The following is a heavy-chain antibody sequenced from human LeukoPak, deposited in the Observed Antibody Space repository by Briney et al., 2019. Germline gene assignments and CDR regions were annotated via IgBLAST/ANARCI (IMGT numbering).Heavy chain of an antibody. D-gene: IGHD3-10*01. CDR2: ISGSGGST. CDR1: GFTFSSYA. V-gene: IGHV3-23*01. Sequence: GGSLRLSCAASGFTFSSYAMTWVRQAPGKGLEWVSAISGSGGSTYYADSVKGRFTISRDNSKNTLYLQMNSLRAEDTAVYYCAKGSGHIAVRGVIIYWGQGTLVTVPS. CDR3: AKGSGHIAVRGVIIY. J-gene: IGHJ4*02.